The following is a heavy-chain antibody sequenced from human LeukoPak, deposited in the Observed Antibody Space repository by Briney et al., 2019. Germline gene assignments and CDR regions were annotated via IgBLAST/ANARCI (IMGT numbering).Heavy chain of an antibody. Sequence: GESLKISCKGSSYIFTSHWIGWVRQMPGKGLEWMGIIFPGDSDTRYSPSFQGQVTISADKSISTAYLQWSSLKASDTAMYYCVRGLPLDYWGQGILVTVSS. V-gene: IGHV5-51*01. J-gene: IGHJ4*02. CDR3: VRGLPLDY. CDR2: IFPGDSDT. D-gene: IGHD4-11*01. CDR1: SYIFTSHW.